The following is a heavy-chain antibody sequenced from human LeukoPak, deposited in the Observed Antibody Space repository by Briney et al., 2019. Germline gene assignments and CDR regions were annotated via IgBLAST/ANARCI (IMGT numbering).Heavy chain of an antibody. D-gene: IGHD6-6*01. J-gene: IGHJ4*02. Sequence: TGRSLRLSCAASGFTFSNYAMHWVRQAPGKGLEWVSSITSGTTYIYYADSVRGRFTLSRDNAKNSLYLQMNSLRAEDTAVYYCARWPYSSSYYFDYWGQGTLVTVSS. V-gene: IGHV3-21*01. CDR1: GFTFSNYA. CDR2: ITSGTTYI. CDR3: ARWPYSSSYYFDY.